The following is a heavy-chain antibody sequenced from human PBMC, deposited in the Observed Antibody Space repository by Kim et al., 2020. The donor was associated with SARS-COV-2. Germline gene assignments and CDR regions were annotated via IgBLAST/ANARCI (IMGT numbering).Heavy chain of an antibody. CDR1: GFTFSSYA. D-gene: IGHD3-10*01. Sequence: GGSLRLSCAASGFTFSSYAMHWVRQAPGKGLEWVAVISYDGSNKYYADSVKGRFTISRDNSKNTLYLQMNSLRAEDTAVYYCARDGMDYYGSGSYYNFGYWGQGTLVTVSS. CDR3: ARDGMDYYGSGSYYNFGY. J-gene: IGHJ4*02. CDR2: ISYDGSNK. V-gene: IGHV3-30*04.